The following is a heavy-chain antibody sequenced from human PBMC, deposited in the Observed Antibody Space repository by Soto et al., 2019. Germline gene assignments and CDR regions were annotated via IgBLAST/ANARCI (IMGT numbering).Heavy chain of an antibody. CDR1: GASITSNFYY. Sequence: SETLSLTCAVSGASITSNFYYWGWIRRPPGKGLEWIGSIYFDGSTYYKSSLKSRVTISLDTSKNQFSLKLTSVTAADTAVYYCGKVSIGATRHTDFDSWGPGTLLTVSS. CDR3: GKVSIGATRHTDFDS. D-gene: IGHD2-15*01. V-gene: IGHV4-39*01. CDR2: IYFDGST. J-gene: IGHJ4*02.